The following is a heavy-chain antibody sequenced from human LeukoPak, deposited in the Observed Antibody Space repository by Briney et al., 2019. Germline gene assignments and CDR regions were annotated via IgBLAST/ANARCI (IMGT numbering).Heavy chain of an antibody. Sequence: GGSLRLSCAASGFTFSSYGMSWVRQAPGKGLEWVSAISGGGGSTYYADSVKGRFTISRDNSKNTLYLQMNSLRAEDTAVYYCAKAGVRYYYMDVWGKGTTVTVSS. J-gene: IGHJ6*03. V-gene: IGHV3-23*01. CDR1: GFTFSSYG. CDR2: ISGGGGST. CDR3: AKAGVRYYYMDV. D-gene: IGHD3-3*01.